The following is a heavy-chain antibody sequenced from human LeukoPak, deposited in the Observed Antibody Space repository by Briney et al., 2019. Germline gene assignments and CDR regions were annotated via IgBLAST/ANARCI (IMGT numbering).Heavy chain of an antibody. CDR1: GFTFSRYG. D-gene: IGHD3-10*01. CDR2: ISSSSSTI. Sequence: GGSLRLTCAASGFTFSRYGMHWVRQAPGKGLEWVSYISSSSSTIYYADSVKGRFTISRDNAKNSLYLQMNSLRAEDTAVYYCARDDLHYYGSGSSLFDYWGQGTLVTVSS. CDR3: ARDDLHYYGSGSSLFDY. V-gene: IGHV3-48*01. J-gene: IGHJ4*02.